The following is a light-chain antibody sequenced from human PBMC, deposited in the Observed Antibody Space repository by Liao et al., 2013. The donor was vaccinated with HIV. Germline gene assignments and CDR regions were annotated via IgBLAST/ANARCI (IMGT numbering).Light chain of an antibody. CDR2: QDS. CDR3: QAWDSSTLYV. V-gene: IGLV3-1*01. J-gene: IGLJ1*01. Sequence: SYELTQPPSVSVSPGQTASITCSGDKLGDKYACWYQQKPGQSPMLVIYQDSKRPSGIPERFSASNSGNTATLTISGTQAMDEADYYCQAWDSSTLYVFGTGTKVTVL. CDR1: KLGDKY.